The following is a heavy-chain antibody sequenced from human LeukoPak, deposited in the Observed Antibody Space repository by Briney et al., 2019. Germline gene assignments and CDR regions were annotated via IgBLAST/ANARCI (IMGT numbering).Heavy chain of an antibody. Sequence: SETLSLTCTVSGGSISSGSYYWNWIRQPAGKGLEWIGRTYSSGSTKYNPSLKSRVTISVDTSNNQFSLKLSSVTAADTAVYYCARVRGSSGSYEYCHYMDVWGKGTTVTISS. CDR3: ARVRGSSGSYEYCHYMDV. CDR1: GGSISSGSYY. J-gene: IGHJ6*03. V-gene: IGHV4-61*02. CDR2: TYSSGST. D-gene: IGHD1-26*01.